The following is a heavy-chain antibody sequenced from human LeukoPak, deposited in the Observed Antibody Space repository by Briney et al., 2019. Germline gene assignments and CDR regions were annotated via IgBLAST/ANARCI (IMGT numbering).Heavy chain of an antibody. CDR1: GYSISSGYY. Sequence: PSETLSLTCAVSGYSISSGYYWGWIRQPPGKGLEWIGSIYHSGSTYYNPSLKSRVTISVDTSKNQFSLKLSSVTAVDTAVYYCARDPDYYDSSGYYQGAFDIWGQGTMVTVSS. D-gene: IGHD3-22*01. CDR3: ARDPDYYDSSGYYQGAFDI. V-gene: IGHV4-38-2*02. CDR2: IYHSGST. J-gene: IGHJ3*02.